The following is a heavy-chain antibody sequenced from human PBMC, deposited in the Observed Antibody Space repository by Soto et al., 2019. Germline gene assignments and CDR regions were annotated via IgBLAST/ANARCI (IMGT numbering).Heavy chain of an antibody. Sequence: SETLSLTCTVSWGSSSNYYGSWIRQNPGKGLEWIGYIYYSGSTNYNPSLKSRVTISVDTSKNQFSLKLSSVTAADTAVYYCARLMRGGIAAARTLDSWGQGPLVTV. J-gene: IGHJ4*02. CDR1: WGSSSNYY. D-gene: IGHD6-13*01. CDR3: ARLMRGGIAAARTLDS. CDR2: IYYSGST. V-gene: IGHV4-59*01.